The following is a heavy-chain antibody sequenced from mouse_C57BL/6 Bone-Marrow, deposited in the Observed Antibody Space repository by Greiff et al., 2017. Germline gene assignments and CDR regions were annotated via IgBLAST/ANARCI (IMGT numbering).Heavy chain of an antibody. V-gene: IGHV1-15*01. D-gene: IGHD1-1*01. J-gene: IGHJ4*01. CDR1: GYTFTDYE. CDR2: IDPDTGGT. Sequence: QVQLQQSGAALVRPGASVTLSCKASGYTFTDYEMHWVKQTPVHGLEWIGAIDPDTGGTAYNHKFKGKAILTAVKSSSTAYMELRSLTSEVSAVYYCTIYYGSSYYYARDYWGQGTSVTVSS. CDR3: TIYYGSSYYYARDY.